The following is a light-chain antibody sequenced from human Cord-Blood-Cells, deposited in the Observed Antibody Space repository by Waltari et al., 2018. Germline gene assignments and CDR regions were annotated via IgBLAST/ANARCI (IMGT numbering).Light chain of an antibody. V-gene: IGLV2-14*01. CDR3: SSYTSSSTWV. J-gene: IGLJ3*02. Sequence: QSALPQPASVSGSPGQSITISCPGTSSAVGGYNYVSWYQQHPGNAPKLMIYDVSKRPAGVSNRFSGSKSGNTASLTISGLQAEDEADYYCSSYTSSSTWVFGGGTKLTVL. CDR1: SSAVGGYNY. CDR2: DVS.